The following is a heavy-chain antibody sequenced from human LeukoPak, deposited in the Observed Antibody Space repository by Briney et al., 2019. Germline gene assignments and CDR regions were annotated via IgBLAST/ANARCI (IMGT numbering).Heavy chain of an antibody. Sequence: PSETLSLTCSVSGYSLSSAYYWGWIRQPPGKGLEWIGSIYHSGTTYYNPSLKSRVTMSLDTSKNQFSLKLSSVTAADMAVYYCARSYCGGDCYSLGWFDSWGQGALVTVSS. V-gene: IGHV4-38-2*01. D-gene: IGHD2-21*01. CDR3: ARSYCGGDCYSLGWFDS. J-gene: IGHJ5*01. CDR2: IYHSGTT. CDR1: GYSLSSAYY.